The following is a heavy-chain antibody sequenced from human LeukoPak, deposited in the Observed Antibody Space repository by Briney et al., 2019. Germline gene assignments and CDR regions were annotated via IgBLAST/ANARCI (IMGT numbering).Heavy chain of an antibody. D-gene: IGHD5-18*01. CDR3: ARVGYNDAFDI. J-gene: IGHJ3*02. CDR2: IYYSGGT. Sequence: PSETLSLTCTVSGGSISSSSNSWGWIRQPPGKGLEWIGSIYYSGGTYYNPSLKSRVTISVDTSKNQFSLKLSSLTAADTAVYYCARVGYNDAFDIWGQGTMVTVSS. V-gene: IGHV4-39*07. CDR1: GGSISSSSNS.